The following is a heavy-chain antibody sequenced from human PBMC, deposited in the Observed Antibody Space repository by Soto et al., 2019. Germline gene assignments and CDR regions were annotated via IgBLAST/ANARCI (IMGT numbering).Heavy chain of an antibody. CDR1: GFTFSSYA. CDR3: AKDYDSSGYSSPFDY. Sequence: GGSLILSCAASGFTFSSYAMSWVRQAPGKGLEWVSAISGSGGSTYYADSVKGRFTISRDNSKNTLYLQMNSLRAEDTAVYYCAKDYDSSGYSSPFDYWGQGTLVTVSS. D-gene: IGHD3-22*01. V-gene: IGHV3-23*01. CDR2: ISGSGGST. J-gene: IGHJ4*02.